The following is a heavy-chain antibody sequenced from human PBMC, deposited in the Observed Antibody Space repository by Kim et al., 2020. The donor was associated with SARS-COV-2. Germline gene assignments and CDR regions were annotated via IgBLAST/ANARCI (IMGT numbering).Heavy chain of an antibody. CDR1: GGTFSSYA. D-gene: IGHD5-12*01. CDR3: ARGTQNPYSGYEGSGMDV. V-gene: IGHV1-69*13. J-gene: IGHJ6*02. CDR2: IIPIFGTA. Sequence: SVKVSCKASGGTFSSYAISWVRQAPGQGLEWMGGIIPIFGTANYAQKFQGRVTITADESTSTAYMELSSLRSEDTAVYYCARGTQNPYSGYEGSGMDVWGQGTTVTVSS.